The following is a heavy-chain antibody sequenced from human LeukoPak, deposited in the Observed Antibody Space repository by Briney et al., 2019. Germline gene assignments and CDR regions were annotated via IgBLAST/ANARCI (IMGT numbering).Heavy chain of an antibody. Sequence: ASVKVSCKASGYTFTSYAMHWVRQAPGQRLEWMGWINAGNGNTKYSQKFQGRVTITRDTSASTAYMELSSLRSEDTAVYYCARDGDSGYSSGWYDYWGQGTLVTVSS. V-gene: IGHV1-3*01. CDR2: INAGNGNT. CDR3: ARDGDSGYSSGWYDY. CDR1: GYTFTSYA. J-gene: IGHJ4*02. D-gene: IGHD6-19*01.